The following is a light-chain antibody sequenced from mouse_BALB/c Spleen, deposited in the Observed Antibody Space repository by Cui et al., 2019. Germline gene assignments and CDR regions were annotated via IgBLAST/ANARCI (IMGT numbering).Light chain of an antibody. V-gene: IGKV12-46*01. CDR2: AAT. CDR3: QHFWGTPWT. J-gene: IGKJ1*01. CDR1: ENIYSN. Sequence: IQTTQSPASLSVSVGETVTITCRASENIYSNLAWYQQKQGKSPQLLVYAATNLADGVPSRFSGSGSGTQYSLKINSLQSEDFGSYYCQHFWGTPWTFGGGTKLEIK.